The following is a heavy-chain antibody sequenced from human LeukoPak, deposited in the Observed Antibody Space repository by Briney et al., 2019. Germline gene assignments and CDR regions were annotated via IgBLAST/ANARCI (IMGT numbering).Heavy chain of an antibody. D-gene: IGHD1-26*01. CDR3: ARRRGRYSGDAFDI. V-gene: IGHV5-51*01. Sequence: GESLKISCRGSGYRFTSYWIGWVRQMPGKGLEWMGFIYPGDSDTRYSPSFQGQVTISADKSMSTAYLQWSSLKASDTAMYYCARRRGRYSGDAFDIWGQGTMVTVSS. J-gene: IGHJ3*02. CDR1: GYRFTSYW. CDR2: IYPGDSDT.